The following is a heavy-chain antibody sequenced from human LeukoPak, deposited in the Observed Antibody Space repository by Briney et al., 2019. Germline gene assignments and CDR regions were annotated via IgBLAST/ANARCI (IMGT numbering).Heavy chain of an antibody. Sequence: SETLSLTCTVSGGSITNYYWSWIRQPARKGLGWIGRIYTSGSTSYNPSLKSRVTMSVDTSKNQFSLKLSSVTAADTAVYYCARGCSSTSCWLRMDVWGQGTTVTVSS. J-gene: IGHJ6*02. D-gene: IGHD2-2*01. CDR2: IYTSGST. CDR3: ARGCSSTSCWLRMDV. V-gene: IGHV4-4*07. CDR1: GGSITNYY.